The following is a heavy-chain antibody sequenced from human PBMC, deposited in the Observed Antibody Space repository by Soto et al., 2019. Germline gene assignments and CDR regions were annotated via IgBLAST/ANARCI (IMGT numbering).Heavy chain of an antibody. V-gene: IGHV5-51*01. CDR2: IYPGDSDT. CDR1: GYSFTSYW. D-gene: IGHD1-1*01. CDR3: ARDLGAGTPFYYYYGMDV. J-gene: IGHJ6*02. Sequence: PGESLKISCKGSGYSFTSYWIGWVRQMPGKGLEWMGIIYPGDSDTRYSPSFQGQVTISADKSISTAYMELSRLRSDDTAVYYCARDLGAGTPFYYYYGMDVWGQGTTVTVSS.